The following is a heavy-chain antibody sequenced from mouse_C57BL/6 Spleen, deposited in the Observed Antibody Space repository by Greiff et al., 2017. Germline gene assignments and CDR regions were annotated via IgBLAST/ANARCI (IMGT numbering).Heavy chain of an antibody. CDR3: ARGLGPIVDY. CDR2: IYPGDGDT. J-gene: IGHJ2*01. V-gene: IGHV1-80*01. Sequence: QVQLKESGAELVKPGASVKISCKASGYAFSSYWLNWVKQRPGKGLEWIGQIYPGDGDTNYNGKFKGKATLTADKSSSTAYMQLSSLTSEDSAVYFCARGLGPIVDYWGQGTTLTVSS. D-gene: IGHD4-1*01. CDR1: GYAFSSYW.